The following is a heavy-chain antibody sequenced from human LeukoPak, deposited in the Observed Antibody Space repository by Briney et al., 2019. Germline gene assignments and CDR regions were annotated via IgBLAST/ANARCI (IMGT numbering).Heavy chain of an antibody. D-gene: IGHD2-2*02. CDR3: ARGHCSSTSCHTGNWSDP. CDR2: INHSGNT. Sequence: SETLSLTCAVYGGSFSGYYWSWIRQPPGKGLEWIGEINHSGNTNYNPSLKSRVTISIDTSKNYFSLKLSSVTAADTAVYYCARGHCSSTSCHTGNWSDPWGQGTLVPVSS. J-gene: IGHJ5*02. V-gene: IGHV4-34*01. CDR1: GGSFSGYY.